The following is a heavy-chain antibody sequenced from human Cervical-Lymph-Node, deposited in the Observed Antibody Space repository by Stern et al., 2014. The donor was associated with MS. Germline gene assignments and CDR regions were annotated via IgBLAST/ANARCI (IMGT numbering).Heavy chain of an antibody. CDR3: ARASLGDYDWFDP. CDR2: IHHSGTN. Sequence: QVQLQESGPGLVKASGTLSLTCAVSGDSITSDTWWSWVRQPPRKGLEGIGEIHHSGTNNYNSSLESRLTISLAKSKNQFSLNLNSVTAADTAVYYCARASLGDYDWFDPWGQGTLVTVSS. CDR1: GDSITSDTW. V-gene: IGHV4-4*02. D-gene: IGHD4-17*01. J-gene: IGHJ5*02.